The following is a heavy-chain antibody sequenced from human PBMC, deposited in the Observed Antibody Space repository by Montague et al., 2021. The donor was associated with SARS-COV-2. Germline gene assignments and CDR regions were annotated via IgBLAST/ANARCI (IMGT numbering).Heavy chain of an antibody. V-gene: IGHV4-39*01. D-gene: IGHD1-1*01. J-gene: IGHJ5*02. CDR2: ISYSGST. CDR1: SGSISPSDTHY. Sequence: SETLSLTCVVSSGSISPSDTHYWGWVRQAPGKGLEWIATISYSGSTSYNPPLGSRVTISVDTSKNQISLNLRSVTAADTSVYYCVRHSTTHAFDPWGQGILVTVSS. CDR3: VRHSTTHAFDP.